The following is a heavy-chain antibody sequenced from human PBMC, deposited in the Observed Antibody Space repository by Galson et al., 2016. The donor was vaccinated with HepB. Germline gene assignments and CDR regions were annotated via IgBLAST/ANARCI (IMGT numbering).Heavy chain of an antibody. V-gene: IGHV3-49*04. Sequence: SLRLSCAVSGFRFGEYSMSWVRQAPGEGLEWVGFIRSKTYGGTSEYAASVKGRFTIPRDYSRNIAFLQMNRLKTEDTAVYYCTKDSLTYHYDTSGYSDLDYWGQGNLVTVSS. J-gene: IGHJ4*02. D-gene: IGHD3-22*01. CDR1: GFRFGEYS. CDR3: TKDSLTYHYDTSGYSDLDY. CDR2: IRSKTYGGTS.